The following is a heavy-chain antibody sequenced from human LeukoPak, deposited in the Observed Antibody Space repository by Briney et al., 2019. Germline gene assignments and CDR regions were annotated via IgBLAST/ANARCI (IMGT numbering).Heavy chain of an antibody. CDR2: IIPIFGTA. CDR3: ARILEKVGWIYDAFDI. Sequence: SVTVSFKASGYTSTDYYMHWVRQAPGQGLEWMGGIIPIFGTANYAQKFQGRVTITADESTSTAYMELSSLRSEDTAVYYCARILEKVGWIYDAFDIWGQGTMVTVSS. V-gene: IGHV1-69*13. CDR1: GYTSTDYY. J-gene: IGHJ3*02. D-gene: IGHD6-19*01.